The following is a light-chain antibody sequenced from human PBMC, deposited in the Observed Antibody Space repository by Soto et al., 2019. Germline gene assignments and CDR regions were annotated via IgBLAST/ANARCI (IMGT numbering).Light chain of an antibody. V-gene: IGKV1-39*01. CDR2: AAS. J-gene: IGKJ5*01. CDR1: QSIFSS. Sequence: EIQMTQSPFSISASVGEIVTITCRSGQSIFSSLNWYQHKPGKAPKLLIYAASTLQSGVPSRFRGSGYGTDFALTISSLTPEDFATYYCQQSYNSPPITFGQGTRLEIK. CDR3: QQSYNSPPIT.